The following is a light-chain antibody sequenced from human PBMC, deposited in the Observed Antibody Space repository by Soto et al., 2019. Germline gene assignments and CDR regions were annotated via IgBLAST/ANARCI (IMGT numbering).Light chain of an antibody. J-gene: IGLJ2*01. CDR3: CSYAGSYTLL. CDR2: DVS. Sequence: QSVLTQPRSVSGSPGQSVTISCNGSSSNVGGYNFVSWYQQHPGKAPKLMVYDVSKRPSGVPDRFSGSKSGNTASLTISGLQAEDEGDYYCCSYAGSYTLLVGGGNKLTVL. V-gene: IGLV2-11*01. CDR1: SSNVGGYNF.